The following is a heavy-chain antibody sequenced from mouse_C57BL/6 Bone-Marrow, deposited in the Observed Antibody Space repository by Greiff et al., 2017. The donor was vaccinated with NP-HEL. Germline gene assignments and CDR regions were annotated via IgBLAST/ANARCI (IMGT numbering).Heavy chain of an antibody. J-gene: IGHJ4*01. V-gene: IGHV1-55*01. D-gene: IGHD1-1*01. CDR2: IYPGSGST. CDR1: GYTFTSYW. Sequence: QVQLKQPGAELVKPGASVKMSCKASGYTFTSYWITWVKQRPGQGLEWIGDIYPGSGSTNYNEKFKSKATLTVDTSSSTAYMQLSSLTSEDSAVYYCARSGRRLLLYHYYAMDYWGQGTSVTVSS. CDR3: ARSGRRLLLYHYYAMDY.